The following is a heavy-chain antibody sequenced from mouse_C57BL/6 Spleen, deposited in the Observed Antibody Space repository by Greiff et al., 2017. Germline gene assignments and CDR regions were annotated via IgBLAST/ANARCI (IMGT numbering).Heavy chain of an antibody. CDR3: ARRRDQYYFDY. Sequence: EVQGVESGGDLVKPGGSLKLSCAASGFTFSSYGMSWVRQTPDKRLEWVATISSGGSYTYYPDSVKGRFTISRDNAKNTLYLQMSSLKSEDTAMYYCARRRDQYYFDYWGQGTTLTVSS. V-gene: IGHV5-6*01. CDR1: GFTFSSYG. J-gene: IGHJ2*01. CDR2: ISSGGSYT.